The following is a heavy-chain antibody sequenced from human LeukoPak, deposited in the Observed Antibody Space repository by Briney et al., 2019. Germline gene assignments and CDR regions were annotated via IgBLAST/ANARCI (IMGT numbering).Heavy chain of an antibody. CDR3: ARDRKKRWLQSGSFDI. CDR1: GGSISSYY. Sequence: SETLSLTCTVSGGSISSYYWSWIRQPAGKGLEWIGYIYDSGSTNYNPSLKSRVTISVDTSKNHFSLKLSSVTAADTAVYYCARDRKKRWLQSGSFDIWGQGAMVTVSS. J-gene: IGHJ3*02. V-gene: IGHV4-59*01. D-gene: IGHD5-24*01. CDR2: IYDSGST.